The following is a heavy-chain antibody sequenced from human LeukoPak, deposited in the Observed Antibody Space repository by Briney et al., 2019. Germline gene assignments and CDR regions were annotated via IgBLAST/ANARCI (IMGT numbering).Heavy chain of an antibody. J-gene: IGHJ4*02. Sequence: PGGSLRLSCAASGFSLSDYYMSWIRQAPGMGLEWVAYTGVAVNSAGSVSGRFTISRDSATNSVHLQMNSLRVEDAAVYYCARHRLDASRFQADFDYWGQGTLVTVSS. CDR3: ARHRLDASRFQADFDY. V-gene: IGHV3-11*01. D-gene: IGHD2-8*01. CDR1: GFSLSDYY. CDR2: TGVAV.